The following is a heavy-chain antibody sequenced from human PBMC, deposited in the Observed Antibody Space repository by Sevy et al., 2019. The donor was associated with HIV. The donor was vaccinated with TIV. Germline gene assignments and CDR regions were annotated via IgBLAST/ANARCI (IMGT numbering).Heavy chain of an antibody. CDR3: AREAGGYDYDYGMDV. Sequence: SETLSLTCTISGDTIVSSGHYWGWIRQTPGKGLEWIGSVYYNGHTYYNPSLKSRLTISIDTSKNQFSLNLNSVTAADTGIYFCAREAGGYDYDYGMDVWGQGTTATVSS. V-gene: IGHV4-39*01. CDR2: VYYNGHT. CDR1: GDTIVSSGHY. D-gene: IGHD6-13*01. J-gene: IGHJ6*02.